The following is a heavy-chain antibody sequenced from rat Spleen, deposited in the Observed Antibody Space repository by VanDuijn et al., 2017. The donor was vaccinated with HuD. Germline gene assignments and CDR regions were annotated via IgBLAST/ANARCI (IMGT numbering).Heavy chain of an antibody. CDR2: ISYDGSST. V-gene: IGHV5-29*01. CDR1: GFTFNNYW. CDR3: ARHPLDYYDGSYYSWYFDY. J-gene: IGHJ2*01. Sequence: EVQLVESGGGLVQPGRSLKLSCVASGFTFNNYWMTWIRQSPGKGLEWVATISYDGSSTYYRDSVKGRFTFSRDNAKSTLYLQMDSLRSEDTATYYCARHPLDYYDGSYYSWYFDYWCQGVMVTVSS. D-gene: IGHD1-12*02.